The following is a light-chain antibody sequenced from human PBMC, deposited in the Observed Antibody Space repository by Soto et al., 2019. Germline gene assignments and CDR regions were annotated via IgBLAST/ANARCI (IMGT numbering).Light chain of an antibody. CDR2: DVR. Sequence: QSAVTQPASVSGSPGLSITMSCTGTSSDVGGYDYVSWYQQHPGKAPKLMIYDVRDRPSGVSNRFSGSKSGNTASLTISGLQAEDEADYYCSSYTGSSTLVFGGGTKVTVL. CDR3: SSYTGSSTLV. CDR1: SSDVGGYDY. V-gene: IGLV2-14*01. J-gene: IGLJ2*01.